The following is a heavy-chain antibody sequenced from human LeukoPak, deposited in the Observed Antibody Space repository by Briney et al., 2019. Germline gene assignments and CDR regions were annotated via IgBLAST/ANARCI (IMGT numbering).Heavy chain of an antibody. CDR3: ARSLTGYRSGWRFDY. CDR2: IIPIFGTA. J-gene: IGHJ4*02. CDR1: GGTFSSYA. D-gene: IGHD6-19*01. V-gene: IGHV1-69*05. Sequence: SVKVSCKASGGTFSSYAISWVRQAPGQGLEWMGGIIPIFGTANYAQKFQGRVTITTDESTSTAYMELSSLRSEDTAVYYCARSLTGYRSGWRFDYWGQGTLVTVSS.